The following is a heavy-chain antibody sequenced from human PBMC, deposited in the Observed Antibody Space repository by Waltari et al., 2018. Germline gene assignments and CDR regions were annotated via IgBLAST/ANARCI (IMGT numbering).Heavy chain of an antibody. Sequence: QLQLQESGPGLVKPSETLSLTCTVSGGSISSSSYYWGWIRQTPGKGLEWIVSIYYMGGIYYTPSFKGRVTISVDTSKNQFSLKLSSVTAADTAVYYCARPSRTSCYACFDYWGQGTLVTVSS. J-gene: IGHJ4*02. CDR2: IYYMGGI. D-gene: IGHD2-2*01. CDR1: GGSISSSSYY. V-gene: IGHV4-39*01. CDR3: ARPSRTSCYACFDY.